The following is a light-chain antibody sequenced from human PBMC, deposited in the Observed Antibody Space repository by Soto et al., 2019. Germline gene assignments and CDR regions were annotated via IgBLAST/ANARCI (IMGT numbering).Light chain of an antibody. V-gene: IGLV2-14*01. CDR2: EVG. CDR3: KSFTSNTWRGFV. J-gene: IGLJ1*01. Sequence: QSALTQPASVSGSPGQSITISCTGTSSDVGGYNYVSWYQQHPGKAPKLIIYEVGYRPSGVSSRFSGSKSGNTASLTISGLQAQDGAAYCWKSFTSNTWRGFVYGTGKKV. CDR1: SSDVGGYNY.